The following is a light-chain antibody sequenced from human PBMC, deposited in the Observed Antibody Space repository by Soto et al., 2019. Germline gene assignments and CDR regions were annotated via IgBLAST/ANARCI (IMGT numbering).Light chain of an antibody. V-gene: IGKV3-20*01. CDR2: GVS. CDR3: KQYTDSRK. CDR1: QSISSSY. Sequence: EIVFTHSPGTLSLSPVERATLSFRASQSISSSYFAWYQQKPGQAPRLLVYGVSSRATDVPDRFSGSGSGTDFTLTISRLEPEDFAVYYCKQYTDSRKFGQGTKVDIK. J-gene: IGKJ1*01.